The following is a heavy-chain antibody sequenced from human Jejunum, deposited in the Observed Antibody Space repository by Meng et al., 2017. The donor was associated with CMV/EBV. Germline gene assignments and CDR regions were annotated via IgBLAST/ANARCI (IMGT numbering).Heavy chain of an antibody. CDR1: SISRYY. CDR2: IFYSGSS. Sequence: SISRYYGSWIRQAPGKGLEWIGHIFYSGSSSKYNPSLKSRVTISIDTSKNQFSLKLSSVTAADTAVYYCARDVCPFCSSTISLDFWAQGTRVTVSS. CDR3: ARDVCPFCSSTISLDF. V-gene: IGHV4-59*01. D-gene: IGHD2-2*01. J-gene: IGHJ4*02.